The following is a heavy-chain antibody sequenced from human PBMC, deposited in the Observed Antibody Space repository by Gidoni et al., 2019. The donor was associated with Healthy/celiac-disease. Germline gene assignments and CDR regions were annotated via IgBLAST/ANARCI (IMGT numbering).Heavy chain of an antibody. D-gene: IGHD1-1*01. CDR2: IYYSGST. Sequence: QLQLQESVPGLVKPSETLSLTCTVSGGSISSSSYYWGWIRQPPGKGLEWIGSIYYSGSTYYNPSLKSRVTISVDTSKNQFSLKLSSVTAADTAVYYCARLAWKEVYWFDPWGQGTLVTVSS. V-gene: IGHV4-39*01. CDR3: ARLAWKEVYWFDP. J-gene: IGHJ5*02. CDR1: GGSISSSSYY.